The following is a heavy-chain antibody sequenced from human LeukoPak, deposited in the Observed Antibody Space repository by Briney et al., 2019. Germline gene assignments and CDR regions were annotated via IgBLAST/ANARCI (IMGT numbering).Heavy chain of an antibody. V-gene: IGHV1-8*01. D-gene: IGHD5-18*01. J-gene: IGHJ4*02. CDR2: MNPNSGNT. Sequence: ASVKVSCKASGYTFTSYDINWVRQAPGQGLEWMGWMNPNSGNTDYAQKFQGRVTMTRNTSISTAYMELSSLRSEDTAVYYCARTQTTRGQLWFGNHFPNKNKEPNFDYWGQGTLVTVSS. CDR3: ARTQTTRGQLWFGNHFPNKNKEPNFDY. CDR1: GYTFTSYD.